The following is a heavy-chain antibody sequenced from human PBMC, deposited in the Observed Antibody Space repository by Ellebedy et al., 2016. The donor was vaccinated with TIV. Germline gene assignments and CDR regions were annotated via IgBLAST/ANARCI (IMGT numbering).Heavy chain of an antibody. D-gene: IGHD1-26*01. CDR3: ARVVENNWFDP. CDR1: GGTFSTYA. CDR2: IIPIFGTA. Sequence: SVKVSXXASGGTFSTYAISWVRQAPGQGLEWMGGIIPIFGTANYAQKFQGRVTITADESTSTAYMELSSLRSEDTAVYYCARVVENNWFDPWGQGTLVTVSS. V-gene: IGHV1-69*13. J-gene: IGHJ5*02.